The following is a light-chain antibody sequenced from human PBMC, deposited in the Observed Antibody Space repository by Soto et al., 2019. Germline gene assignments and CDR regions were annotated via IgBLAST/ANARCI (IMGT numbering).Light chain of an antibody. Sequence: EIVLTQSPATLSSFPGDRVTLSCRASQYINNRLAWYQHRPGQAPRLLIYQTSIRAAGIPARFSASGSGTDFTHTISDVQLEDFALYYCHQRQSWRRTFGQGTKVDIK. CDR2: QTS. J-gene: IGKJ1*01. V-gene: IGKV3-11*01. CDR1: QYINNR. CDR3: HQRQSWRRT.